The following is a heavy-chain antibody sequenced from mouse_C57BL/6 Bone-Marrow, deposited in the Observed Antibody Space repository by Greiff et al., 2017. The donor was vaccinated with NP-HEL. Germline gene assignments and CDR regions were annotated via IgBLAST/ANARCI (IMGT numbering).Heavy chain of an antibody. CDR1: GYTFTDYE. Sequence: VQRVESGAELVRPGASVTLSCKASGYTFTDYEMHWVKQTPVHGLEWIGAIDPETGGTAYNQKFKGKAILTADKSSSTAYMELRSLTSEDSAVYYCTRLGDGYSYYYAMDYWGQGTSVTVSS. V-gene: IGHV1-15*01. D-gene: IGHD2-3*01. CDR3: TRLGDGYSYYYAMDY. CDR2: IDPETGGT. J-gene: IGHJ4*01.